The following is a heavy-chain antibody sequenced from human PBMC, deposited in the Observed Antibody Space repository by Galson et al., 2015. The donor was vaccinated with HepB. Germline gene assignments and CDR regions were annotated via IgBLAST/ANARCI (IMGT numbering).Heavy chain of an antibody. D-gene: IGHD6-6*01. V-gene: IGHV1-18*01. CDR3: ASGGLEAARPSLGWDAFDI. CDR2: ISAYNGNT. Sequence: SVKVSCKASGYTFTSYGISWVRQAPGQGLEWMGWISAYNGNTNYAQKLQGRVTMTTDTSTSTAYMELRSLRSDDTAVYYCASGGLEAARPSLGWDAFDIWGQGTMVTVSS. J-gene: IGHJ3*02. CDR1: GYTFTSYG.